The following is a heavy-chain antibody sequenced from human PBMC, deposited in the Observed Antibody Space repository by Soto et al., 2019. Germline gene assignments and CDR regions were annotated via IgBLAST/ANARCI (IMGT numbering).Heavy chain of an antibody. CDR2: INHSGST. J-gene: IGHJ6*03. D-gene: IGHD3-10*01. V-gene: IGHV4-34*01. Sequence: SETLSLTCAVYGGSFSGYYLSWIRQPPGKGLEWIGEINHSGSTNYNPSLKSRVTISVDTSKNQFSLKLSSVTAADTAVYYCARLLWFGSLYYYYYMDVWGKGTTVTVSS. CDR3: ARLLWFGSLYYYYYMDV. CDR1: GGSFSGYY.